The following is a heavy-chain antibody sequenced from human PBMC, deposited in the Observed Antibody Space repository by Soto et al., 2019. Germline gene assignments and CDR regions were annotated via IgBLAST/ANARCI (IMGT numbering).Heavy chain of an antibody. D-gene: IGHD6-19*01. CDR3: ARPKGSYSSGYYYFDY. CDR1: GGTFSTYA. CDR2: IIPLFGTA. Sequence: ASVKVSCKTSGGTFSTYAIYWVRQAPGQGLEWMGAIIPLFGTADYAQKFQGRVTITADESTSTAYMELSSLRSEDTAVYYCARPKGSYSSGYYYFDYWGQGTLVTSPQ. V-gene: IGHV1-69*13. J-gene: IGHJ4*02.